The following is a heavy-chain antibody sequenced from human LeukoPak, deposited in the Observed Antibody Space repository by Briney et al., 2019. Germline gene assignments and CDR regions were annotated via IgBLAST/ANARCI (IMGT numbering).Heavy chain of an antibody. J-gene: IGHJ4*02. CDR3: AKDWSDFWSGSPDY. V-gene: IGHV3-43*02. CDR2: ISGDGGST. D-gene: IGHD3-3*01. CDR1: GFTFDDYA. Sequence: GGSLRLSCAASGFTFDDYAMHWVRQALGKGLEWVSLISGDGGSTYYADSVKGRFTISRDNSKNSLYLQMNSLRTEDTALYYCAKDWSDFWSGSPDYWGQGTLVTVSS.